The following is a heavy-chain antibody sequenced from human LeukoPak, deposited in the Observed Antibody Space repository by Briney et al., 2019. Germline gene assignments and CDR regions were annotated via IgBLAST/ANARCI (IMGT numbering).Heavy chain of an antibody. D-gene: IGHD1-26*01. CDR2: ISSSSSYI. Sequence: WGSLRLSGAASGFAFNSYNMNWVRQVPGKGLEWVSSISSSSSYIYYADSVKGRFTISRDNAKNSLYLQMNSLRAEDTAVYYCARDHGGSYYAYMGFDPWGQGTLVTVSS. J-gene: IGHJ5*02. CDR3: ARDHGGSYYAYMGFDP. CDR1: GFAFNSYN. V-gene: IGHV3-21*01.